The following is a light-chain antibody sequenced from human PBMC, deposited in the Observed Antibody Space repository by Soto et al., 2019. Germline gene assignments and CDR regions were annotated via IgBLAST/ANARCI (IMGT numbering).Light chain of an antibody. J-gene: IGKJ3*01. CDR3: QMHNSAPFS. CDR2: TAS. Sequence: DIQMTQSPSSLSASVGDRVTITCRASQAISNYVAWYQQRPGKVPKLLIYTASTLQSGVPSRFSGSGSGTDFTLTISSLQPVDVATYYCQMHNSAPFSFGPGTKVDIK. V-gene: IGKV1-27*01. CDR1: QAISNY.